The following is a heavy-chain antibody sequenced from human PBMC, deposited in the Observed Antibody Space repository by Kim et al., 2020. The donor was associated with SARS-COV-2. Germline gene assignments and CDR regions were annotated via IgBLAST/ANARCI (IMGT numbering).Heavy chain of an antibody. V-gene: IGHV3-23*01. CDR2: ISGSGGST. D-gene: IGHD3-3*01. CDR3: AKGDTIFGVVTPFDY. Sequence: GGSLRLSCAASGFTFSSYGMSWVRQAPGKGLEWVSAISGSGGSTYYADSVKGRFTISRDNSKNTLYLQMNSLRAEDRAVYYCAKGDTIFGVVTPFDYWGQGTLVTVSS. CDR1: GFTFSSYG. J-gene: IGHJ4*02.